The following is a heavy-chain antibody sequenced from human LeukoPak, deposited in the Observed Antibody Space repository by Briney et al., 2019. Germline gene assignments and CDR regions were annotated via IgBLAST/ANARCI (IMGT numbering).Heavy chain of an antibody. CDR3: ARIGAKKYDFWSGYYKVGFDY. Sequence: GESLKISCKGSGYSFTSYWIGWVRQMPGKGLEWMGIIYPGDSDTRYSPSFQGQVTISADKSISTAYLQWSSLKASDTAMYYCARIGAKKYDFWSGYYKVGFDYWGQGTLVTVSS. V-gene: IGHV5-51*01. CDR2: IYPGDSDT. J-gene: IGHJ4*02. D-gene: IGHD3-3*01. CDR1: GYSFTSYW.